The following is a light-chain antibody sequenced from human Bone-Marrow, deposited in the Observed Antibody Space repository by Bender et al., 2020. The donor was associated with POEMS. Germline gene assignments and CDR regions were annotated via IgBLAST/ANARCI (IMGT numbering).Light chain of an antibody. CDR3: SSYTSSSTLV. CDR2: DVS. CDR1: SRDIGTYDL. V-gene: IGLV2-14*03. Sequence: QSALTQPPSVSGYPGHSVTISCTGTSRDIGTYDLVSWYQQHPGKVPKLMLYDVSDRPSGVSNRFAGSKSANTASLTISGLQAEDEADYYCSSYTSSSTLVFGTGTKVTVL. J-gene: IGLJ1*01.